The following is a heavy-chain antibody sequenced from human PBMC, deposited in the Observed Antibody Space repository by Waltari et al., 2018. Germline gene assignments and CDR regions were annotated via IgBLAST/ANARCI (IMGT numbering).Heavy chain of an antibody. D-gene: IGHD1-20*01. Sequence: QVQLQQWGAGLLKPSETLSLTCAVYGGSFSGYYWSWIRQPPGKGLEWIGEINHSGSTNYNPSLKSRVTISVDTSKNQFSLKLSSVTAADTAVYYCARDNWNAHREAVFFDYWGQGTLVTVSS. CDR3: ARDNWNAHREAVFFDY. V-gene: IGHV4-34*01. CDR1: GGSFSGYY. CDR2: INHSGST. J-gene: IGHJ4*02.